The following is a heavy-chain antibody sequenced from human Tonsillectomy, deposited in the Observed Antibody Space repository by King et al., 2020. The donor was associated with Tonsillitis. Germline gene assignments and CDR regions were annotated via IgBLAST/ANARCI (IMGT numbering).Heavy chain of an antibody. CDR1: GYTFTGYY. CDR3: ARGADYDTSDYYYSLDF. D-gene: IGHD3-22*01. V-gene: IGHV1-2*02. CDR2: INPSTGGT. J-gene: IGHJ4*02. Sequence: QLVQSGAEVKKPGASVRVSCKASGYTFTGYYMHWVRQAPGQGLEWMGWINPSTGGTNFAQKFRGRVTMTRDTSISTAYMELSRLTSDDTAVYYCARGADYDTSDYYYSLDFWGQGTLVTVSS.